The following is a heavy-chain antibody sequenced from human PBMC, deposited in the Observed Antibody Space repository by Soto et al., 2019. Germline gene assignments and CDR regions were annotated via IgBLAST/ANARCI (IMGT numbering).Heavy chain of an antibody. CDR1: GGSISSGDYY. V-gene: IGHV4-30-4*01. CDR3: ARGPLGITFGGVIVEYHYYGMDV. CDR2: IYYSGST. J-gene: IGHJ6*02. D-gene: IGHD3-16*02. Sequence: PSETLSLTCTVSGGSISSGDYYWSWIRQPPGKGLEWIGYIYYSGSTYYNPSLKSRVTISVDTSKNQFSLKLSSVTAADTAVYYCARGPLGITFGGVIVEYHYYGMDVWGQGTTVTVSS.